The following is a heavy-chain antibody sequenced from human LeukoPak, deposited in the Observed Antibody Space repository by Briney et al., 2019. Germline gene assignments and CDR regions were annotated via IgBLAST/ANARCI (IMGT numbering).Heavy chain of an antibody. CDR2: ITASGTAM. CDR3: ASSGSYRFDY. Sequence: GGSLRLSCAASGFTFSRYSMNWVRQAPGKGLEWVSHITASGTAMFYADSVKGRFTISRDNAKNSLYLQMNSLRDEDTAVYYCASSGSYRFDYWGQGTLATVSS. J-gene: IGHJ4*02. V-gene: IGHV3-48*02. CDR1: GFTFSRYS. D-gene: IGHD1-26*01.